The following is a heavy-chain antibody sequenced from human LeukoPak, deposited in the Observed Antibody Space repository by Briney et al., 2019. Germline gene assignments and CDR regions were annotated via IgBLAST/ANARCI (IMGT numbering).Heavy chain of an antibody. D-gene: IGHD3-22*01. CDR3: ARAGSRLYYDSSGYRYNWFDP. Sequence: ASVKVSCKASGYTFTRYDINWVRQAPGQGLEWMGWINPNSGGTNYAQKFQGRVTMTRDTSISTVYMELSRLRSDDTAVYYCARAGSRLYYDSSGYRYNWFDPWGQGTLVTVSS. CDR1: GYTFTRYD. CDR2: INPNSGGT. V-gene: IGHV1-2*02. J-gene: IGHJ5*02.